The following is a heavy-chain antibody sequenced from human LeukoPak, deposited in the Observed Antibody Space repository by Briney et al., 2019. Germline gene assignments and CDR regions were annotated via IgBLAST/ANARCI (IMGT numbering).Heavy chain of an antibody. J-gene: IGHJ4*02. V-gene: IGHV3-30*02. Sequence: GGSLRLSCAASGFTFSSYGMHWVRQAPGKGLEWVAFIRYDGSNKYYADSVKGRFTISRDNSKNTLYLQMNSLRAEDTAVYYCARDARKYYDSSGYYPKYWGQGTLVTVSS. D-gene: IGHD3-22*01. CDR1: GFTFSSYG. CDR3: ARDARKYYDSSGYYPKY. CDR2: IRYDGSNK.